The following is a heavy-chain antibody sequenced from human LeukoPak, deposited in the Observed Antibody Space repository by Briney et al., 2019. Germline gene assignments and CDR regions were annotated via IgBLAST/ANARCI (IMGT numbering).Heavy chain of an antibody. Sequence: QPGRSLRLSCAASGFTFDDYAMHWVRQAPGKGLEWVSGISWNSGSIGYADSVKGRFTISRDNAKNSLYLQMSSLRAEDTALYYCAKDSSSSWFRFIDYWGQGTLVTVSS. CDR1: GFTFDDYA. J-gene: IGHJ4*02. V-gene: IGHV3-9*01. CDR3: AKDSSSSWFRFIDY. D-gene: IGHD6-13*01. CDR2: ISWNSGSI.